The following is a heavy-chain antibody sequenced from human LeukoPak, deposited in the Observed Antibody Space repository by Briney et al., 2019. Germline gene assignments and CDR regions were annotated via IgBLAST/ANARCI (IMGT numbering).Heavy chain of an antibody. D-gene: IGHD5-12*01. CDR3: AKGWNGYDRFDY. Sequence: QPGGSQRLSCAASGFTFSSNAMSWARQAPGKGLEWVSAISGSGGSTYYADSVKGRFTISRDNSKNTLYLQMSSLRAEDTAIYYCAKGWNGYDRFDYWGQGTLVTVSS. CDR2: ISGSGGST. V-gene: IGHV3-23*01. CDR1: GFTFSSNA. J-gene: IGHJ4*02.